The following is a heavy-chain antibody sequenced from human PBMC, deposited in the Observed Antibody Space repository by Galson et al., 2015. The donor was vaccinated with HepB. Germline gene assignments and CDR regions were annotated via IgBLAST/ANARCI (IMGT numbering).Heavy chain of an antibody. J-gene: IGHJ6*02. V-gene: IGHV3-7*03. CDR3: ARRIRWVRGIRTIADYYHGMDV. CDR2: ITQDGSEK. D-gene: IGHD3-10*01. CDR1: GFTFGSFW. Sequence: SLRLSCAASGFTFGSFWMNWVRQAPGKGLEWVADITQDGSEKYYVDSLKGRFTISRDNYKNSMYLQMNSLRAEDTAVYYCARRIRWVRGIRTIADYYHGMDVWGQGTTVTVAS.